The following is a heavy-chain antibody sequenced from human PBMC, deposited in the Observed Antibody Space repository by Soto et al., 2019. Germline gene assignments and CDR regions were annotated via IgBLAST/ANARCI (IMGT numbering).Heavy chain of an antibody. Sequence: GGSLRLSCVVSGLTVSVNHMAWVRQAPGRGLEWVSNIYADGNTFHADSVKGRYSISRDNSKNTLHLQMNSLRDEDTALYYCVRMVDHTVARAWFDPWGPGTQVTVSS. V-gene: IGHV3-66*01. D-gene: IGHD2-8*01. J-gene: IGHJ5*02. CDR3: VRMVDHTVARAWFDP. CDR1: GLTVSVNH. CDR2: IYADGNT.